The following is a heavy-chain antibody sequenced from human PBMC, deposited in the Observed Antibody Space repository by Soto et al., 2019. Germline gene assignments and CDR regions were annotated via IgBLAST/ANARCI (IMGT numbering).Heavy chain of an antibody. CDR3: ARDGGLGITIFTGDYYYDYMDV. D-gene: IGHD3-3*01. J-gene: IGHJ6*03. CDR2: ISAYSGNT. CDR1: GYTFTSYG. Sequence: GASVKVSCKASGYTFTSYGISWVRQAPGQGLEWMGWISAYSGNTNYAQKLQGRVTMTTDTSTSTAYMELRSLRSDDTAVYYCARDGGLGITIFTGDYYYDYMDVWSKGTTVTVSS. V-gene: IGHV1-18*01.